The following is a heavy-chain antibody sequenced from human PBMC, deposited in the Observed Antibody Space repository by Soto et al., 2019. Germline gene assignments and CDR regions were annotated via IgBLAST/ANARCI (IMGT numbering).Heavy chain of an antibody. Sequence: QLQLQESGSGLVKPSQTLSLTCAVSGGSISSGGYSWSWIRQPPGKGLEWIGYIYHSGSTSYNPSLKSRVTISVDRSKNQFSLKLSSVTAADTAVYYCARVSCSGGSCSDAFDIWGQGTMVTVSS. CDR2: IYHSGST. V-gene: IGHV4-30-2*01. CDR1: GGSISSGGYS. D-gene: IGHD2-15*01. J-gene: IGHJ3*02. CDR3: ARVSCSGGSCSDAFDI.